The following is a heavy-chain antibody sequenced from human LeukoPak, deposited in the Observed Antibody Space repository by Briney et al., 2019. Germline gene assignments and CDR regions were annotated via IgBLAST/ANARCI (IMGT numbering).Heavy chain of an antibody. Sequence: PGGSLRLSCAASGFTFSGSAMHWVRRASGKGLEWVGRIRTKTNNYATAYAASVKGRFTISRDDSKNTAYLQMNSLKTEDTAMYYCTKSLSHIVIVPTANSWGQGTLVTVSS. CDR1: GFTFSGSA. D-gene: IGHD2-2*01. V-gene: IGHV3-73*01. CDR3: TKSLSHIVIVPTANS. J-gene: IGHJ4*02. CDR2: IRTKTNNYAT.